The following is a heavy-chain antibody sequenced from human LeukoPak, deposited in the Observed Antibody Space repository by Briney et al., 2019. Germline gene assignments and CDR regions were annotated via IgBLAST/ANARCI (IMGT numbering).Heavy chain of an antibody. CDR3: ARLAVYYDSSGYYSTGLDY. CDR2: INHSGST. V-gene: IGHV4-34*01. CDR1: GGSSSGYY. J-gene: IGHJ4*02. D-gene: IGHD3-22*01. Sequence: PSETLSLTCAVYGGSSSGYYWSWIRQPPGKGLEWIGEINHSGSTNYNPSLKSRVTISVDTSKNQFSLKLSSVTAADTAVYYCARLAVYYDSSGYYSTGLDYWGQGTLVTVSS.